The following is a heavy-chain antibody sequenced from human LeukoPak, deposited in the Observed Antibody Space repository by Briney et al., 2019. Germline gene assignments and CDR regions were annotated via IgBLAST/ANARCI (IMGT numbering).Heavy chain of an antibody. Sequence: GGSLRLSCSASGFTFSSYWMHWVRQVPGKSLLWVPRINTYGTSTSYGDSVEGRFTISRDNAKNTLDLEMKSLRDDDTAVYYCARGSSTVTTRDWFDPWGQGTQVTVSS. V-gene: IGHV3-74*03. CDR1: GFTFSSYW. D-gene: IGHD4-17*01. CDR2: INTYGTST. J-gene: IGHJ5*02. CDR3: ARGSSTVTTRDWFDP.